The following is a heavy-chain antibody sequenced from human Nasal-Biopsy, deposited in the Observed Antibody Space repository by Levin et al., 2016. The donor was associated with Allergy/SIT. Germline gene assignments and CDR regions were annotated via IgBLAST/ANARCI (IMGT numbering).Heavy chain of an antibody. CDR1: GYALTDYH. J-gene: IGHJ6*02. V-gene: IGHV1-2*02. CDR3: ARRRNYYYGLDV. Sequence: ASVKVSCKASGYALTDYHIHWVRQAPGQGLEWMGWINPNSGATTYAQNFQGRATMTSDTSISTAYVELTWLTSDDTAVYYCARRRNYYYGLDVWGLGTTVTVSS. CDR2: INPNSGAT.